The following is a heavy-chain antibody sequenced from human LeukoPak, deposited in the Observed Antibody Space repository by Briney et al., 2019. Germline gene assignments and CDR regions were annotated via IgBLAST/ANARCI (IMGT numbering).Heavy chain of an antibody. CDR1: GYTFTTYD. D-gene: IGHD6-19*01. CDR2: MNPNSGYT. CDR3: ARVAGSIDY. V-gene: IGHV1-8*03. Sequence: ASVKVSCKASGYTFTTYDIDWVRQATGQGLEWMGWMNPNSGYTGYAQKFQGRVTITRDTSISTAYMELSSLRSEDTAVYYCARVAGSIDYWGQGTLVTVSS. J-gene: IGHJ4*02.